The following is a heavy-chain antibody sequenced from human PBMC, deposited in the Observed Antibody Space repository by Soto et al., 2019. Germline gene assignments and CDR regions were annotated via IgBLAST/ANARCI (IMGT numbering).Heavy chain of an antibody. CDR3: AHGPYAGDYNRTPRGFDP. D-gene: IGHD3-10*01. CDR1: GFSLSTSGVG. V-gene: IGHV2-5*02. CDR2: IYWDDDK. J-gene: IGHJ5*02. Sequence: QITLKESGPTLVKPTQTLTLTCTFSGFSLSTSGVGVGWIRQPPGKALEWLALIYWDDDKRYSPSLKSRLTITKDTSKNQVVLTMTNMDPVDTATYYCAHGPYAGDYNRTPRGFDPWGQGTLVTVSS.